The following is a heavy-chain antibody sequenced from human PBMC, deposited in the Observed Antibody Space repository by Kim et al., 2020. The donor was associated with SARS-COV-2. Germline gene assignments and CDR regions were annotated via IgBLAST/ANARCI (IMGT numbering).Heavy chain of an antibody. CDR3: ASHVASTSQREGFDY. CDR2: IKQDGSEK. CDR1: GFTFSRYW. V-gene: IGHV3-7*01. D-gene: IGHD1-26*01. J-gene: IGHJ4*02. Sequence: GGSLRLSCAASGFTFSRYWMSWVRQAPGKGLEWVANIKQDGSEKDYVDSVKGPFTISRDNAGNSLFLQMNSLRAEDTAVYYCASHVASTSQREGFDYWGQGTLVTVSS.